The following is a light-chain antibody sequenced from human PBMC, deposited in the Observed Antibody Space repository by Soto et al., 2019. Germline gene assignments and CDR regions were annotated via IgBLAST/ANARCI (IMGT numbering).Light chain of an antibody. CDR3: KQRSNWPPLT. Sequence: EIVLTQSPATLSLSPGERATLSCRASQSVSSYLAWYQQKPGQAPRLLIYDASNRATGIPARFNGSGSGTDFTVTISSLEPEDFAVYYCKQRSNWPPLTFGGGTKVEIK. V-gene: IGKV3-11*01. CDR1: QSVSSY. J-gene: IGKJ4*01. CDR2: DAS.